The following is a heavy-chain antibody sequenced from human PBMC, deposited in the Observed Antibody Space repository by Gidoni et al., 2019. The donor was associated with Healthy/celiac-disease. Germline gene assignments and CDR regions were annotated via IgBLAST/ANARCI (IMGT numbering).Heavy chain of an antibody. Sequence: WVRQMPGKGLVWMGIIYTGDSDTRYIPSFQGQVTISADKSLSTAYLQWSSLKAADTAMYYCARRGGELGDIWGQGTMVTFSS. CDR3: ARRGGELGDI. J-gene: IGHJ3*02. CDR2: IYTGDSDT. D-gene: IGHD3-16*01. V-gene: IGHV5-51*01.